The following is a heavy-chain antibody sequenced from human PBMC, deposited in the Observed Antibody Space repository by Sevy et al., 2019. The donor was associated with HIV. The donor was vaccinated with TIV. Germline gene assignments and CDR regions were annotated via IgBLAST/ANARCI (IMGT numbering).Heavy chain of an antibody. Sequence: GGSLRLSCEASGFNLGGIGIAGSARPQGRGWGGWPGNYRDGTGNNYGASLKGSFTISRDNAKNSLYLQVNSLAGEDTAVYYCAREGSYGDDRYHYYYGIDVWGQGTTVTVSS. V-gene: IGHV3-7*01. J-gene: IGHJ6*02. CDR2: NYRDGTGN. D-gene: IGHD4-17*01. CDR3: AREGSYGDDRYHYYYGIDV. CDR1: GFNLGGIG.